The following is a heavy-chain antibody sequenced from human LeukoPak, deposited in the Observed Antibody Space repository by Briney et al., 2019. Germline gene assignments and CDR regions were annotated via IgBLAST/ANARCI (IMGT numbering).Heavy chain of an antibody. CDR1: GGSISSYY. CDR3: ARASGYSYGRDAFDI. D-gene: IGHD5-18*01. Sequence: SETLFLTCTASGGSISSYYWSWIRQPPGKGLEWIGYIYYSGSTNYNPSLKSRVTISVDTSKNQFSLKLSSVTAADTAVYYCARASGYSYGRDAFDIWGQGTMVTVSS. CDR2: IYYSGST. J-gene: IGHJ3*02. V-gene: IGHV4-59*01.